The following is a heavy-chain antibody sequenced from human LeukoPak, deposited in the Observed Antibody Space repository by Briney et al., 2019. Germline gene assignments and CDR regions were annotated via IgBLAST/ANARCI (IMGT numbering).Heavy chain of an antibody. CDR2: IRSKASGETT. Sequence: GGSLRLSCTGSGFTFGDYSMTWVRQAPGKGLEWVGFIRSKASGETTEYAASVKGRFTISRDDSKNVAYLQMNSLKTEDTAVHYCTRDGSYYYYYYMDVWGTGTTVTVSS. CDR3: TRDGSYYYYYYMDV. V-gene: IGHV3-49*04. CDR1: GFTFGDYS. D-gene: IGHD1-26*01. J-gene: IGHJ6*03.